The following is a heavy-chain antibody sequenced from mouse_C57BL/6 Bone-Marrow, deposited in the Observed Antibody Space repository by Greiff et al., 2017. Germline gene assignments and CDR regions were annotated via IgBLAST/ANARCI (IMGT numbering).Heavy chain of an antibody. Sequence: DVKLVESGGDLVKPGGSLKLSCAASGFTFSSYGMSWVRQTPDKRLEWVATISSGGSYTYYPDSVKGRFTISRDNAKNTLYLQMSSLKSEDTAMYYCARHRTTVVATLYYFDYWGQGTTLTVSS. D-gene: IGHD1-1*01. CDR2: ISSGGSYT. CDR1: GFTFSSYG. CDR3: ARHRTTVVATLYYFDY. V-gene: IGHV5-6*02. J-gene: IGHJ2*01.